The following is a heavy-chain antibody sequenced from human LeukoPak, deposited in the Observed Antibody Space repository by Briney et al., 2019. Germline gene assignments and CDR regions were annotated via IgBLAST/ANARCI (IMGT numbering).Heavy chain of an antibody. J-gene: IGHJ4*02. Sequence: SETLSLTCTVSGGSISSYYWSWIRQPPGKGLEWIGYIYYSGSTNNNPSLKSRVTISVDTSKNQFSLKPSSVTAADTAVYYCASSVAGRAAYDYWGQGTLVTVSS. V-gene: IGHV4-59*01. D-gene: IGHD6-19*01. CDR3: ASSVAGRAAYDY. CDR1: GGSISSYY. CDR2: IYYSGST.